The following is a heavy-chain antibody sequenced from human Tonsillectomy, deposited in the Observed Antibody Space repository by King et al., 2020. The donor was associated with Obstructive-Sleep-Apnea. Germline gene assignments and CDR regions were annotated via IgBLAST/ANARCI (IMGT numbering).Heavy chain of an antibody. CDR3: VSLYCGGDCSPYYYYGMDV. J-gene: IGHJ6*02. Sequence: LQLQESGPGLVKPSETLSLTCTVSGGSISSSSYYWGWIRQPPGKGLEWIGSIYYSGSTYYNPSLKSRVTISVDTSKNQFSLKLSSVTAADTAVYYCVSLYCGGDCSPYYYYGMDVWGQGTTVTVSS. V-gene: IGHV4-39*01. D-gene: IGHD2-21*02. CDR2: IYYSGST. CDR1: GGSISSSSYY.